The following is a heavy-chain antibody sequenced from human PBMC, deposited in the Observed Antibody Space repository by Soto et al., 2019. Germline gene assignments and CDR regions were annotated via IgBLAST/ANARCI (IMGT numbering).Heavy chain of an antibody. V-gene: IGHV3-21*01. CDR2: ISSSSSYI. CDR1: GFTFSSYS. Sequence: GGSLRLSCAASGFTFSSYSMNWVRQAPGKGLEWVSSISSSSSYIYYADSVKGRFTISRDNAKNSLYLQMNSLRAEDTAVYYCARGRTGVQAASEENWFDPWGQGTRVTVSS. D-gene: IGHD2-2*01. J-gene: IGHJ5*02. CDR3: ARGRTGVQAASEENWFDP.